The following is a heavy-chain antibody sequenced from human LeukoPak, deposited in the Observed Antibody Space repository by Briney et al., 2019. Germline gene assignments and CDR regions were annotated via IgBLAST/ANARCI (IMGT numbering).Heavy chain of an antibody. J-gene: IGHJ4*02. CDR1: GYTFSSYW. CDR2: IYPGDAGT. Sequence: GESLKISCKGSGYTFSSYWIVWVRQMPGKGLEWMGVIYPGDAGTRYSPSFQCQVIISSDNSISTAYLQWSSMKASDTAMYYCAREGGTSRDFDYWGQGTLITVSS. CDR3: AREGGTSRDFDY. D-gene: IGHD4-23*01. V-gene: IGHV5-51*01.